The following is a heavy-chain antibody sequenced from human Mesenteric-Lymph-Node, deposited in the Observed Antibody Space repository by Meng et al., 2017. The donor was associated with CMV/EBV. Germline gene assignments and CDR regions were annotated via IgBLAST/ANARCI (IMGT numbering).Heavy chain of an antibody. J-gene: IGHJ4*02. CDR3: ARGYYGSGSYSYFDY. V-gene: IGHV1-2*06. D-gene: IGHD3-10*01. CDR1: GYTFTDYY. Sequence: SGYTFTDYYRLWVRQAPGQGPEWMGRISPHSGDTNYAQRFQGRVTMTRDTSISTVYMELSRLRSDDTAVYYCARGYYGSGSYSYFDYWGQGSLVTVSS. CDR2: ISPHSGDT.